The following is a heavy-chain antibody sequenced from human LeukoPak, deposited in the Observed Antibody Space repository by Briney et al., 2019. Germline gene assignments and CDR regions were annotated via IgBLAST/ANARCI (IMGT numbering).Heavy chain of an antibody. J-gene: IGHJ4*02. CDR3: ARTQGATLNSYYFDY. D-gene: IGHD1-26*01. CDR1: GGSISSSSYY. Sequence: SETLSLTCTVSGGSISSSSYYWGWIRQPPGKGLEWIGSIYYSGSTYYNPSLKNRVTISVDTSKNQFSLKLSSVTAADTAVYYCARTQGATLNSYYFDYWGQGTLVTVSS. CDR2: IYYSGST. V-gene: IGHV4-39*07.